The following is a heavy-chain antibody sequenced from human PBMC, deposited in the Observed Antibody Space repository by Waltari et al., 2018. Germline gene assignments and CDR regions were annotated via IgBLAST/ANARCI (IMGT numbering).Heavy chain of an antibody. Sequence: EVQLVESGGGLVQPGRSLRLSCAVSGFNFDDYAMHWGRQAPGKGRELVVGISWNSDNIGYADAVKGRFTISRDNAKNSLYLQMNSLRPEDTALYYCAKGHSGSYGLKDWGQGTLVTVSS. V-gene: IGHV3-9*01. CDR2: ISWNSDNI. J-gene: IGHJ4*02. CDR3: AKGHSGSYGLKD. D-gene: IGHD1-26*01. CDR1: GFNFDDYA.